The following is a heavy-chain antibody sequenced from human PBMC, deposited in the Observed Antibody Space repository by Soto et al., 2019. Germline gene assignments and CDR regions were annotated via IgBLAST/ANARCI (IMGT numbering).Heavy chain of an antibody. V-gene: IGHV3-21*01. CDR1: GFPFSTSN. CDR3: ARAVFPISSTSCFDP. CDR2: ISRSSTYI. J-gene: IGHJ5*02. Sequence: EVQLVESGGGLVNPGGSLRLSCVVSGFPFSTSNMNWVRQAPGKGLEWVSFISRSSTYIYYADSVKGRFTISRDDAENSMFLQMNSLRAEDTAVYSCARAVFPISSTSCFDPCGQGTLVTVSS. D-gene: IGHD2-2*01.